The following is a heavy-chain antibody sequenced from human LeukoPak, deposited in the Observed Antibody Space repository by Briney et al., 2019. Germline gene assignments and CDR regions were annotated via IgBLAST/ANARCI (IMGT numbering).Heavy chain of an antibody. D-gene: IGHD3-16*01. CDR3: ARGPWLIYYYYYMDV. CDR2: INPNSGGT. J-gene: IGHJ6*03. V-gene: IGHV1-2*02. CDR1: GYTFTGYY. Sequence: ASVKVSCKASGYTFTGYYMHWVRQAPGQGLEWMGWINPNSGGTNYAQRFQGRVTMTRDTFISTAYMELSRLRSDDTAVYYCARGPWLIYYYYYMDVWGKGTTVTISS.